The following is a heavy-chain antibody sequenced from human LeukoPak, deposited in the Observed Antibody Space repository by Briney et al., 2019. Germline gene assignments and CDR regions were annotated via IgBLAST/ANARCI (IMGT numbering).Heavy chain of an antibody. CDR3: ARDGSRGNLVTAPDL. CDR1: GFTFSTYS. D-gene: IGHD2-21*02. J-gene: IGHJ5*02. V-gene: IGHV3-21*01. CDR2: ITSSRIYI. Sequence: PGGSLRLSCAASGFTFSTYSMNWVRQAPGKGLEWVSSITSSRIYIYYADSVKGRFTISRDNAKNSLYLQMNSLRAEDTAVYYCARDGSRGNLVTAPDLWGQGTLVTVSS.